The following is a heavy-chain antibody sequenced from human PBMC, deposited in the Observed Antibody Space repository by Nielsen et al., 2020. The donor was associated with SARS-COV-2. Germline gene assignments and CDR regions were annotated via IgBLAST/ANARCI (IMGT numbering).Heavy chain of an antibody. V-gene: IGHV6-1*01. Sequence: SQTLSLTCAISGDSVPSNSAAWNWIRQSPSGGLEWLGRTYYRSKWFNDYAVSVKSRIVINPDTSNNQFSLLLNSVTPEDTAVYYCARGTYSSTWYETGRRYYFDYWGQGTLVTVSS. D-gene: IGHD6-13*01. J-gene: IGHJ4*02. CDR2: TYYRSKWFN. CDR1: GDSVPSNSAA. CDR3: ARGTYSSTWYETGRRYYFDY.